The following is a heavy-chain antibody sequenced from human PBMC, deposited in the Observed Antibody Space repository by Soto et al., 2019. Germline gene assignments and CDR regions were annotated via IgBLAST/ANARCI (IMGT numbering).Heavy chain of an antibody. J-gene: IGHJ6*02. CDR1: GYTFTSYY. CDR2: INPSGGST. D-gene: IGHD5-18*01. Sequence: ASVKVSCKASGYTFTSYYMHWVRQAPGQGLEWMGIINPSGGSTSYAQKFQGRVTMTRDTSTSTVYMELSSLRSEDTAVYYCERDRYSYGYYYYYGMDVWGQGTTVTVSS. V-gene: IGHV1-46*01. CDR3: ERDRYSYGYYYYYGMDV.